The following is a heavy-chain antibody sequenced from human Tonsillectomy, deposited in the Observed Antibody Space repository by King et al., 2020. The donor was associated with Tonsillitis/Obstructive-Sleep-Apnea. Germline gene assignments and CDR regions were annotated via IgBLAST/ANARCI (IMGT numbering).Heavy chain of an antibody. CDR3: ASGYCSGGSCPHYYYMDV. CDR2: IYSGGST. CDR1: GFTVSNNY. J-gene: IGHJ6*03. Sequence: VQLVESGGGLIQPGGSLRLSCAASGFTVSNNYMSWVRQAPGKGLEWVSVIYSGGSTYYADSVKGRFTISRDNSNNTVYLQMNSLGAADAAVYYCASGYCSGGSCPHYYYMDVWGKGTTVTVS. V-gene: IGHV3-53*01. D-gene: IGHD2-15*01.